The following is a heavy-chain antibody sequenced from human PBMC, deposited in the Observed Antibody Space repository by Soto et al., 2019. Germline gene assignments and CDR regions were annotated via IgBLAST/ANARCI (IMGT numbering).Heavy chain of an antibody. CDR3: AKVRGDYYDSSGPIDY. J-gene: IGHJ4*02. Sequence: PGGSLRLSCAASGFTFSSYSMNWVRQAPGKGLEWVSYISSSSSTIYYADSVKGRFTISRDNSKNTLYLQMNSLRAEDTAVYYCAKVRGDYYDSSGPIDYWGQGTLVTVSS. CDR1: GFTFSSYS. V-gene: IGHV3-48*01. CDR2: ISSSSSTI. D-gene: IGHD3-22*01.